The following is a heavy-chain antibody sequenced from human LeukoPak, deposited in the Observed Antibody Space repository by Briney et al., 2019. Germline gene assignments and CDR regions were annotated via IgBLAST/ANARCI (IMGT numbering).Heavy chain of an antibody. D-gene: IGHD1-26*01. J-gene: IGHJ4*02. CDR3: ARDPAEWELLLDY. CDR2: IKQDGSEK. V-gene: IGHV3-7*01. CDR1: GFTFSSYW. Sequence: GGSPRLSCAASGFTFSSYWMSWVRQAPGKGLEWVANIKQDGSEKYYADSVKGRFTISRDNARNSVYLQMNSLRVEDTAVYYCARDPAEWELLLDYWGQGTLVTVSS.